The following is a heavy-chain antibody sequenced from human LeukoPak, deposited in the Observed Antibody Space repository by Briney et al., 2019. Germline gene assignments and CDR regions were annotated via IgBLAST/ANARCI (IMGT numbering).Heavy chain of an antibody. J-gene: IGHJ4*02. CDR2: IIPILGIA. CDR1: GGTFSSYA. D-gene: IGHD3-22*01. CDR3: ARVGRIKTYYYDSSGYPFDY. V-gene: IGHV1-69*04. Sequence: SVKVSRKASGGTFSSYAIGWVRQAPGQGLEWMGRIIPILGIANYAQKFQGRVTITADKSTSTAYMELSSLRSEDTAVYYCARVGRIKTYYYDSSGYPFDYWGQGTLVTVSS.